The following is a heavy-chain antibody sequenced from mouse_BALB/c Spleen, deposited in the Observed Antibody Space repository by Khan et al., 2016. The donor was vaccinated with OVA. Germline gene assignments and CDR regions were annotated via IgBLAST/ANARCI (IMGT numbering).Heavy chain of an antibody. V-gene: IGHV1S29*02. Sequence: VQLKESGPELVKPGASVKISCKASGYTFTDYNMDWVKQSHGKSLEWIGYIYPNNGGSGYNQKYKSKATLTVDSSSGTAYMELRSLTSEDSAVYYCARSGYGSFGYWGQGTLVTVSA. CDR2: IYPNNGGS. CDR3: ARSGYGSFGY. D-gene: IGHD1-2*01. J-gene: IGHJ3*01. CDR1: GYTFTDYN.